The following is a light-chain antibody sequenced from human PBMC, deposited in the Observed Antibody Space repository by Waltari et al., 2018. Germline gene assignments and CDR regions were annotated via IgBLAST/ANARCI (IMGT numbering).Light chain of an antibody. CDR2: GNS. V-gene: IGLV1-40*01. J-gene: IGLJ2*01. CDR3: QSYDSSLSGSGV. Sequence: QSVLTQPPSVSAAPGQRVTISCTGSSPNIRAGYAVHWYQQLPGTAPKLLIYGNSNRPSGVPDRFSGSKSGTSASLAITGLQAEDEADYYCQSYDSSLSGSGVFGGGTKLTVL. CDR1: SPNIRAGYA.